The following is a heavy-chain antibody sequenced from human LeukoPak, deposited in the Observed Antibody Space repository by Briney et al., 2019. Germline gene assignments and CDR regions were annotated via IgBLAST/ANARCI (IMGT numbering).Heavy chain of an antibody. Sequence: TGGSLRLSCAAPGFTFDDYAMHWVRQAPGKGLEWVSGISWNSGSIGYADSVKGRFTISRDNAKNSLYLQMNSLRAEDMALYYCAKARLRYYDSSGYYHDAFDIWGQGTMVTVSS. CDR1: GFTFDDYA. D-gene: IGHD3-22*01. CDR2: ISWNSGSI. J-gene: IGHJ3*02. V-gene: IGHV3-9*03. CDR3: AKARLRYYDSSGYYHDAFDI.